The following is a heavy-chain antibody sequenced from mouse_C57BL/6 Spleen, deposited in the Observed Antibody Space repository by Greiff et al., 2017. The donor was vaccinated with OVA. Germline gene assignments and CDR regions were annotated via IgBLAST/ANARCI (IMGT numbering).Heavy chain of an antibody. CDR1: GYTFTSYW. Sequence: QVQLQQPGAELVKPGASVKLSCKASGYTFTSYWMHWVKQRPGQGLEWIGMIHPNSGSTNYNEKFKSRATLTVDKSSSTAYMQLSSLTSEDSAVYYCARPYWDALDYWGQGTTLTVSS. V-gene: IGHV1-64*01. CDR2: IHPNSGST. J-gene: IGHJ2*01. D-gene: IGHD4-1*01. CDR3: ARPYWDALDY.